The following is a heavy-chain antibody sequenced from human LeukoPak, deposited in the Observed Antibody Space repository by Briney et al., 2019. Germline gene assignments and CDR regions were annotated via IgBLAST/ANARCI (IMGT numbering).Heavy chain of an antibody. CDR1: GVSVSTPH. V-gene: IGHV4-59*02. D-gene: IGHD2/OR15-2a*01. CDR2: LSYTGKT. J-gene: IGHJ4*02. Sequence: SETLSLTCNVSGVSVSTPHWNWIRQRPGKGLEWIGCLSYTGKTDYNPSLKSRVSISLGSSNNHFSLKLTSVTAADTAVYYCSEGYFEPFDHWGQGILVTVSS. CDR3: SEGYFEPFDH.